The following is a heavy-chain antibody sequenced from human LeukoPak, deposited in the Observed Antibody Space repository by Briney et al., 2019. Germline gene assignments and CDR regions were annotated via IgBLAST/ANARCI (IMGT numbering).Heavy chain of an antibody. J-gene: IGHJ6*02. CDR3: ARVAGDSSGYIYGMDV. V-gene: IGHV4-59*01. Sequence: SETLSLTCTVSGGSISSYYWSWIRQPPGKGLEWIGYIYYSGCTNYNPSLKSRVTISVDTSKNQFSLKLSSVTAADTAVYYCARVAGDSSGYIYGMDVWGQGTTVTVSS. CDR2: IYYSGCT. D-gene: IGHD3-22*01. CDR1: GGSISSYY.